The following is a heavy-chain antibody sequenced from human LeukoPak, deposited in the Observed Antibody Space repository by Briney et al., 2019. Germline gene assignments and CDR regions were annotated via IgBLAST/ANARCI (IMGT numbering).Heavy chain of an antibody. D-gene: IGHD5-24*01. CDR2: IYYSGST. V-gene: IGHV4-59*12. CDR3: ARVSVATIDY. Sequence: SETLSLTCTVSGGSISSYYWSWIRQPPGKGLEWIGYIYYSGSTNYNPSLKSRVTISVDTSKNQFSLKLSSVTAADTAVYYCARVSVATIDYWGQGTLVTVSS. J-gene: IGHJ4*02. CDR1: GGSISSYY.